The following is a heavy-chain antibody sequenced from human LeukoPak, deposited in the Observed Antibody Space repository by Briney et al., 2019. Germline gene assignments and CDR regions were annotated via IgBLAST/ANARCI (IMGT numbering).Heavy chain of an antibody. Sequence: GGSLRLSCAASGFTFSSYAMSWVRQAPGKGLEWVSAISGSGGSTYYADSVKGRFTISRDNSKNTLYLQMNSLRAEDTAVYYCAKVPATAIRNDFAFDYWGQGTLVTVSS. D-gene: IGHD2-2*02. J-gene: IGHJ4*02. CDR3: AKVPATAIRNDFAFDY. V-gene: IGHV3-23*01. CDR2: ISGSGGST. CDR1: GFTFSSYA.